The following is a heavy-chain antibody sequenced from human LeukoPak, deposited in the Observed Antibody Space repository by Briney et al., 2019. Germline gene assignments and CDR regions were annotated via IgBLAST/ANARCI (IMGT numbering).Heavy chain of an antibody. CDR2: IYHSGST. D-gene: IGHD6-19*01. CDR1: DGSISSSNW. CDR3: ARVPYSSGWGGIFDY. Sequence: PSETLSLTCAVSDGSISSSNWWSWVRQPPGKGLEWIGEIYHSGSTNYNPSLKSRVTISVDKSKNQFSLKLSSVTAADTAVYYCARVPYSSGWGGIFDYWGQGTLVTVPS. V-gene: IGHV4-4*02. J-gene: IGHJ4*02.